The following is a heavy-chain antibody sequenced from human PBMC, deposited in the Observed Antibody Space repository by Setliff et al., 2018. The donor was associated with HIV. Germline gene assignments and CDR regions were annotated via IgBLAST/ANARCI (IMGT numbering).Heavy chain of an antibody. CDR3: ARAFCSSASCYGGGDAFDI. Sequence: SETLSLTCAVSGYSISSGYYWGWIRQPPGKGLEWIGYIYYSGNTYYNPSLKSRLTISVDTSKNHFSLKLSSVTAADTAVYYCARAFCSSASCYGGGDAFDIWGQGTMVTVSS. J-gene: IGHJ3*02. CDR1: GYSISSGYY. CDR2: IYYSGNT. V-gene: IGHV4-38-2*01. D-gene: IGHD2-2*01.